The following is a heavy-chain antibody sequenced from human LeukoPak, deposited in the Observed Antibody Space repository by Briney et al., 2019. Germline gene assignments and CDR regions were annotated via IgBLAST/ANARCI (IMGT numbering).Heavy chain of an antibody. V-gene: IGHV3-74*01. D-gene: IGHD3-3*01. CDR1: GFSFSTSW. CDR2: INSDGGNT. J-gene: IGHJ4*02. CDR3: ARDRYYTLDY. Sequence: GGSLRLSCAASGFSFSTSWMHWVRHTPEKGLVWVSRINSDGGNTIYADSVKGRFTISRDNAKNTLFLQMNSLRAEDTAVYYCARDRYYTLDYWGQGTLVTVSS.